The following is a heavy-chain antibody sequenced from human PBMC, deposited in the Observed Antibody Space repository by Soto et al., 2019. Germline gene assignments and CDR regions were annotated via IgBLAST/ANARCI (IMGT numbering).Heavy chain of an antibody. D-gene: IGHD3-22*01. Sequence: QVQLQESGPGLVKPSQTLSLTCTVSGGSISSGDYYWSWIRQPPGKGLEWIGYIYYSGSTYYNPSLKSRVTISVDTSKNQFSLKLSSVTAADTAVYYCARGLLAYISSCYPGDAFDIWGQGTMVTVSS. CDR2: IYYSGST. V-gene: IGHV4-30-4*01. CDR1: GGSISSGDYY. CDR3: ARGLLAYISSCYPGDAFDI. J-gene: IGHJ3*02.